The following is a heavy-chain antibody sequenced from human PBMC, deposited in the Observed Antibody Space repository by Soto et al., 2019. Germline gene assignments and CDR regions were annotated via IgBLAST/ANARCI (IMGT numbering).Heavy chain of an antibody. CDR1: GGTFSIYT. Sequence: ASVKVSCKASGGTFSIYTISWVLQAPGQGLEWMGRIIPILGIANYAQKFQGRVTITADKSTSTAYMELSSLRSEDTAVYYCARAGLAVAGVGAFDIWDQGTMVTVSS. CDR2: IIPILGIA. CDR3: ARAGLAVAGVGAFDI. J-gene: IGHJ3*02. V-gene: IGHV1-69*02. D-gene: IGHD6-19*01.